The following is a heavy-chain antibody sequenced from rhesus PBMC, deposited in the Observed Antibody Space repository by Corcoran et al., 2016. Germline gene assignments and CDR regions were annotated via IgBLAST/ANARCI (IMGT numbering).Heavy chain of an antibody. V-gene: IGHV4-169*02. Sequence: QLQLQESGPGLVKPSETLSLTCAVSGGSIRSSYWSWIRPAPGKGLEWIGYIYGWGSSTNHHPALTRRVTLAGDTAKNQVSLKLSSVTAADTAVYDCARDKECTSTTCPRGDYGLDSWGQGVVVTVSS. CDR1: GGSIRSSY. CDR2: IYGWGSST. J-gene: IGHJ6*01. D-gene: IGHD2-2*01. CDR3: ARDKECTSTTCPRGDYGLDS.